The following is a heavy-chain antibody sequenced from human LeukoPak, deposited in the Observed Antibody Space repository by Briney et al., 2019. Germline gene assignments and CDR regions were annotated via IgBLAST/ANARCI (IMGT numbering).Heavy chain of an antibody. CDR1: GGSISRGGYS. D-gene: IGHD3-3*01. V-gene: IGHV4-30-4*07. CDR2: FYYSGST. Sequence: PSETLSLTCAVSGGSISRGGYSWSWIRQPPGKGLEWIGYFYYSGSTYYNPSLKSRVTISVDTSKNQFSLKLSSVTAADTAVYYCARERHQYYDFWSGRGGYFDYWGQGTLVTVSS. CDR3: ARERHQYYDFWSGRGGYFDY. J-gene: IGHJ4*02.